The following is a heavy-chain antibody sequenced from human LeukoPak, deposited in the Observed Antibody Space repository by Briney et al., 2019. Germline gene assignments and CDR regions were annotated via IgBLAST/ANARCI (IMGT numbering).Heavy chain of an antibody. V-gene: IGHV4-4*07. D-gene: IGHD2-15*01. CDR3: ARGDKPGQGFDY. CDR1: GGSISSYY. CDR2: IYTSGST. J-gene: IGHJ4*02. Sequence: PSETLSLYCTVSGGSISSYYWSWIRQPAGKGLEWIGRIYTSGSTNYNPSLKSRLTMSVETSKNQFSLNLTSVTAADTAVYYCARGDKPGQGFDYWGQGTLVTVSS.